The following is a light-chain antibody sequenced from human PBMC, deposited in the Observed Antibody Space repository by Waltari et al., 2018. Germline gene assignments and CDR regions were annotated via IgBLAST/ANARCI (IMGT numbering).Light chain of an antibody. V-gene: IGLV2-8*01. CDR3: SSYAGSNILV. CDR1: SSHVGGYTY. J-gene: IGLJ2*01. Sequence: QSALTTPPSAPGNPEQSVTISCTGTSSHVGGYTYVSWYQQHPGKAPKRMISAVSKRPSGVPDRFSGSKSGNTASLTVSGLQAEDEADYYCSSYAGSNILVFGGGTKLTVL. CDR2: AVS.